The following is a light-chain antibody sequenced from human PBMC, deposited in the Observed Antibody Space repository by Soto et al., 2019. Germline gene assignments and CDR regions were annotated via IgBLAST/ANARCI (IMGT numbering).Light chain of an antibody. V-gene: IGKV1-5*01. CDR3: QQYNSYWT. Sequence: DIQITQSPSTLSGSXVDRVTITFRASQSISSWLAWYQQKPGKAPKLLIYDASSLESGVPSRFSGSGSGTEFTLTISSLQPDDFATYYCQQYNSYWTFGQGTKVDI. CDR2: DAS. J-gene: IGKJ1*01. CDR1: QSISSW.